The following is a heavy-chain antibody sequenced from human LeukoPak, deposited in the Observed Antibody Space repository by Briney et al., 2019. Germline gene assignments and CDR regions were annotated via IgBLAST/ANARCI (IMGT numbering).Heavy chain of an antibody. CDR3: ARGGIMISFGGVYVFDI. Sequence: LGGSLRLSCAASGFSISSNYISWVRQAPGKGLEWVSVIYSGGSTFFADTGKGRFTISRDNSKNTMYLQMNGRRAEDAAVYYCARGGIMISFGGVYVFDIWGQGTMVTVSS. J-gene: IGHJ3*02. D-gene: IGHD3-16*01. V-gene: IGHV3-53*01. CDR2: IYSGGST. CDR1: GFSISSNY.